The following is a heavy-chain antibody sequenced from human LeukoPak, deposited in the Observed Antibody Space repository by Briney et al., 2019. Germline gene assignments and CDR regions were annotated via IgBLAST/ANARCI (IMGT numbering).Heavy chain of an antibody. CDR2: MNPNSGNT. V-gene: IGHV1-8*01. J-gene: IGHJ4*02. CDR1: GYTFTSYD. D-gene: IGHD3-3*01. Sequence: ASVKVSCKASGYTFTSYDINWVRQATGQGLEWMGWMNPNSGNTGYAQKFQGRVTMTRSTSISTAYMELSSLRSEDTAVYYCARGREYYDFWSGYYTSSFDYWGQGTLVTVSS. CDR3: ARGREYYDFWSGYYTSSFDY.